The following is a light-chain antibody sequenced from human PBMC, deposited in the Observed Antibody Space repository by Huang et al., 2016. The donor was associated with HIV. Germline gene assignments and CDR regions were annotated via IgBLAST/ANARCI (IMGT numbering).Light chain of an antibody. V-gene: IGKV2-30*01. CDR3: MQGTHWPWT. CDR2: EVS. J-gene: IGKJ1*01. Sequence: VLTQSPLSLPVTLEQPASISCRASQSLDFTDGNTYLNWFHQRPGQSPRRLIYEVSNLDSGVPDRFSGSVSATDFTLSISRVEAEDVGIYYCMQGTHWPWTFGQGTKVEIK. CDR1: QSLDFTDGNTY.